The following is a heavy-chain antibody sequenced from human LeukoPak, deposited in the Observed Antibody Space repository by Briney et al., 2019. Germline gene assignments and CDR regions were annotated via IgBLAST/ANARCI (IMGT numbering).Heavy chain of an antibody. CDR2: ITGSGGNT. CDR1: GFTFSNYA. J-gene: IGHJ4*02. V-gene: IGHV3-23*01. Sequence: GGSLRLSCAASGFTFSNYAMSWVRQAPGKGLEWVSAITGSGGNTYYADSVKGRFTISRDNSKNTVFLQMNSLRAEGTAVYYCAKWGDYDVLTGYYVSDYWGQGTLVTVSS. CDR3: AKWGDYDVLTGYYVSDY. D-gene: IGHD3-9*01.